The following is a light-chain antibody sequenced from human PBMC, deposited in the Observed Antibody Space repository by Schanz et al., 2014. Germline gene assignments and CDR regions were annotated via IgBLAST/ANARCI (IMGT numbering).Light chain of an antibody. J-gene: IGKJ1*01. V-gene: IGKV2-28*01. CDR1: QSLLHDNGNNY. CDR2: LGS. CDR3: MQTLQTPVT. Sequence: DIVMTQSPLSLPVTPGEPASISCRSSQSLLHDNGNNYLDWYLQKPGQSPQLLIYLGSNRASGVPDRFSGSGSGTDFTLKISRVEAEDIGVYYCMQTLQTPVTFGQGTKVEIK.